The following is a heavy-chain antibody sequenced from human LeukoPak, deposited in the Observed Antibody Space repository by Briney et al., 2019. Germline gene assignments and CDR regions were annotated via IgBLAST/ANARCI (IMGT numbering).Heavy chain of an antibody. CDR3: TRTGYRSNWYVPN. CDR2: IREDGSEK. J-gene: IGHJ4*02. D-gene: IGHD6-13*01. V-gene: IGHV3-7*01. Sequence: GGSLRLSCAGSGFTFSAYWMSWVRQAPGKGLEWVATIREDGSEKYYVDSVKGRFTISRDNAKNSLYLQMNSLRAEDTAVYYCTRTGYRSNWYVPNWGQGTLVTVSS. CDR1: GFTFSAYW.